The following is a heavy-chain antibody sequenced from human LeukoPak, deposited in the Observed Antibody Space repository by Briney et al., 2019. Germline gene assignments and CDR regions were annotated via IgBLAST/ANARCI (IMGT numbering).Heavy chain of an antibody. D-gene: IGHD5-18*01. J-gene: IGHJ4*02. CDR3: ARYRIQLWEYFDY. Sequence: NPSETLSLTCAVYGGSFSGYYWSWMRQPPGKGLEWIGYIYYSGSTNYNSSLKSRVTISVDTSKNQFSLKLSSVTAADTAVYYCARYRIQLWEYFDYWGQGTLVTVSS. V-gene: IGHV4-59*12. CDR1: GGSFSGYY. CDR2: IYYSGST.